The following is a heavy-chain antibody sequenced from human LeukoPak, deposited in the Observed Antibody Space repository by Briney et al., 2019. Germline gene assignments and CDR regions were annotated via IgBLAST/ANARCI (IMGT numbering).Heavy chain of an antibody. CDR3: AKSGSSWEYDFHS. J-gene: IGHJ4*02. D-gene: IGHD6-13*01. V-gene: IGHV3-30*04. Sequence: GRSLRLSCAASGFTFSSHAMHWVRRAQGKGLVWVALITTDGRNQYYADSVNGRFSISRDHSKSTLYLQMNSLRAEDTALYYCAKSGSSWEYDFHSCGQGTLVTVSS. CDR2: ITTDGRNQ. CDR1: GFTFSSHA.